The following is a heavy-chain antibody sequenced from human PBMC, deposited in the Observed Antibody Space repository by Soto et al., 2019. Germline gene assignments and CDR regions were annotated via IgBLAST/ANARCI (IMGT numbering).Heavy chain of an antibody. J-gene: IGHJ5*02. CDR3: AKRLWGSPYKPHCWFDP. Sequence: PGGSLRLSCAASGFTFSSYAMSWVRQAPGKGLEWVSAISGSGGSTYYADSVKGRFTISRDNSKNTLYLQMNSLRAEDTAVYYCAKRLWGSPYKPHCWFDPWGQGTLVNVSS. CDR2: ISGSGGST. CDR1: GFTFSSYA. V-gene: IGHV3-23*01. D-gene: IGHD3-16*01.